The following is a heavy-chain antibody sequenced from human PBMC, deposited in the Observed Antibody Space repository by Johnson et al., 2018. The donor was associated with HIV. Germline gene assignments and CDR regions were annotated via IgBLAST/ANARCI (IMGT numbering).Heavy chain of an antibody. Sequence: VQLVESGGGLVQPGRSLRLSCAASGFIFSNYWMSWVRPAPGKGLEWVANIKQDGSEKYYVDSVKGRFTISRDNAKNSLYLQMNSLRAEDTAVYYCARDEYPLRAAAWKSAFDIWGQGTMVTVSS. V-gene: IGHV3-7*01. CDR3: ARDEYPLRAAAWKSAFDI. CDR1: GFIFSNYW. J-gene: IGHJ3*02. CDR2: IKQDGSEK. D-gene: IGHD6-13*01.